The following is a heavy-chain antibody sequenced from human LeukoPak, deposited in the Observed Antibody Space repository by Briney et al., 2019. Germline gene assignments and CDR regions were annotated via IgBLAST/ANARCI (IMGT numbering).Heavy chain of an antibody. V-gene: IGHV3-23*01. CDR1: GFAFSNYG. D-gene: IGHD7-27*01. CDR3: AKDGNWARFEN. Sequence: GGSLRLSCAASGFAFSNYGMNWVRQSPGKGREWVSGITCKWGTTYYRDCVKGRFTIPRDNSKNTLSLQMNSPRAEDTAAYYCAKDGNWARFENWGQGTLVTVSS. CDR2: ITCKWGTT. J-gene: IGHJ4*02.